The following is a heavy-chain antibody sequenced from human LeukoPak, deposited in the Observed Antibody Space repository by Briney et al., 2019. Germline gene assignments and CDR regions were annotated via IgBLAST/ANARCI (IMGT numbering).Heavy chain of an antibody. CDR1: GGSISSYY. J-gene: IGHJ4*02. Sequence: PSETLSLTCTVSGGSISSYYWSWIRQPPGKGLEWIGYISYSGDTNYNPSLKSRVTMSLDTSKNQVSLRLSSVTAADTAVYYCARHPFATPFDYWGRGTLLTVSS. CDR2: ISYSGDT. V-gene: IGHV4-59*08. CDR3: ARHPFATPFDY. D-gene: IGHD2-15*01.